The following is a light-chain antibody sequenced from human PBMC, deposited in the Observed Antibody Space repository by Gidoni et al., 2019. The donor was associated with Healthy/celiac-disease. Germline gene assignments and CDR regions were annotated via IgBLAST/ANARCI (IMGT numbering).Light chain of an antibody. CDR3: SSYTSSSTLV. CDR1: SSDVGGYNY. CDR2: DVS. V-gene: IGLV2-14*01. J-gene: IGLJ2*01. Sequence: QSALTQPASVSGSPGQPITISCTGTSSDVGGYNYVSWYQQHPGKAPKLMIYDVSNRPSGVSNRFSGSKSGNTASLTIYGLQAEDEADYYCSSYTSSSTLVFGGGTKLTVL.